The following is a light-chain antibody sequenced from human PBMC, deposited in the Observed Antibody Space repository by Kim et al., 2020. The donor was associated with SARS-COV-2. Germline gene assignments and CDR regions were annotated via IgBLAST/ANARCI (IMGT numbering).Light chain of an antibody. Sequence: DIQMTQSPSSLSASIGDRVTITCQASQDISTYLNWYQHKAGRAPKLLIYDASTLEAGVPSGFSGSGSGTHFTFTINNLQPEDVATYYCQQYHDSGTFGQGTKVEI. J-gene: IGKJ2*01. CDR1: QDISTY. CDR2: DAS. CDR3: QQYHDSGT. V-gene: IGKV1-33*01.